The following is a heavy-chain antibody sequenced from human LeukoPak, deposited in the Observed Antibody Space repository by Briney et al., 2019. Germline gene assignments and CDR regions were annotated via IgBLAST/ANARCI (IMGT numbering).Heavy chain of an antibody. CDR1: GFTFSSYG. CDR2: IWSYGSNK. J-gene: IGHJ5*02. V-gene: IGHV3-33*01. D-gene: IGHD4-17*01. CDR3: ARDHGDYRFDP. Sequence: GGSLRLSCAASGFTFSSYGMHWVRQAPGKGLEWVAVIWSYGSNKYYADSVKGRFTISRDNSKNTLYLQMNSLRAEDMAVYYCARDHGDYRFDPWGQGTLVTVSS.